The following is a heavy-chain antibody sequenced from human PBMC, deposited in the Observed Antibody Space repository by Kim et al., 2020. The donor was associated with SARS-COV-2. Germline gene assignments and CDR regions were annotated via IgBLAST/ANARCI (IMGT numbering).Heavy chain of an antibody. V-gene: IGHV3-49*04. CDR2: IRSKAYGGTT. D-gene: IGHD3-3*01. CDR1: GFTFGDYA. Sequence: GGSLRLSCTASGFTFGDYAMSWVRQAPGKGLEWVGFIRSKAYGGTTEYAASVKGRFTISRDDSKSIAYLQMNSLKTEDTAVYYCTTSAGRYDFWSGYGSGMAVWGQGTTVTVSS. J-gene: IGHJ6*02. CDR3: TTSAGRYDFWSGYGSGMAV.